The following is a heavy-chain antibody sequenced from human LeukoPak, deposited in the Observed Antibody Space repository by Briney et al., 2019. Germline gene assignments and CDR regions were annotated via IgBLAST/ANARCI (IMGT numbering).Heavy chain of an antibody. CDR3: TTFPLWFGARDY. V-gene: IGHV3-21*04. Sequence: PGGSLRLSCEASGFTFSSYSMTWVRQAPGKGLEWVAFISSMSGRYIYYAESLKGRFTISRDNARNSLYLQMNSLRADDTAVYYCTTFPLWFGARDYWGQGTLVTVSS. CDR2: ISSMSGRYI. J-gene: IGHJ4*02. D-gene: IGHD3-10*01. CDR1: GFTFSSYS.